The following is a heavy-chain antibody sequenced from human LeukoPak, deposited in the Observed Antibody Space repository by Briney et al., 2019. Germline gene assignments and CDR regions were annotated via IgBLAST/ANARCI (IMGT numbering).Heavy chain of an antibody. CDR3: ARDDFTIFGVARGNWFDP. CDR1: GSTFSSYW. D-gene: IGHD3-3*01. V-gene: IGHV3-7*01. Sequence: GGSLRLSCAASGSTFSSYWMSWVRQAPGKGLEWVANIKQDGSEKYYVDSVKGRFTISRDNATNSLYLQMNSLRAEDTAVYYCARDDFTIFGVARGNWFDPWGQGTLVTVSS. J-gene: IGHJ5*02. CDR2: IKQDGSEK.